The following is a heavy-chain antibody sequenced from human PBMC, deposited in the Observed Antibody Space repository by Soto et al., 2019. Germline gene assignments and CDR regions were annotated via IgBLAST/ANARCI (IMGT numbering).Heavy chain of an antibody. Sequence: EVQLLESGGGLVQPGGSLRLSCAASVFTFNNYAMSWVRQAPGKGLEWVSAISGGGDTTSYADSVKGRFTVSRDGSKNTLYLQMNSLRAEDTAVYYCAKGRGGSGSLTPRVDFWGQGTLVTVSS. CDR3: AKGRGGSGSLTPRVDF. D-gene: IGHD3-10*01. J-gene: IGHJ4*02. CDR1: VFTFNNYA. V-gene: IGHV3-23*01. CDR2: ISGGGDTT.